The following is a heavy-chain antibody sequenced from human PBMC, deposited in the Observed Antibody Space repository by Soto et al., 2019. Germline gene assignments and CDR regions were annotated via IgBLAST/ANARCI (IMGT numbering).Heavy chain of an antibody. D-gene: IGHD2-21*02. CDR2: IKQDGGEE. V-gene: IGHV3-7*01. CDR3: ARDDVKGDGLWLVGT. J-gene: IGHJ5*02. Sequence: GGSLRLSCAASGFTFSDYSMSWVRQSPGKGLEGVANIKQDGGEEGYVDSVKGRLTISRDNARNSLYLQMNSLRAEDTAVYYCARDDVKGDGLWLVGTWGQGAVVTVSS. CDR1: GFTFSDYS.